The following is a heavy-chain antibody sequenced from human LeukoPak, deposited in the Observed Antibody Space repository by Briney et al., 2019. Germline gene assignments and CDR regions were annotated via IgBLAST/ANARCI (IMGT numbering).Heavy chain of an antibody. CDR2: INPSGGST. CDR1: GYAFNNHY. V-gene: IGHV1-46*02. Sequence: ASVKVSCKASGYAFNNHYMYWVRQAPGQGLEWMGVINPSGGSTSYAQKFQGRVTMTRDTSTRTVYMEVNSLRSGDTAVYYCARQGTYSSAIGMGYWGQGTLVTVSS. CDR3: ARQGTYSSAIGMGY. D-gene: IGHD6-19*01. J-gene: IGHJ4*02.